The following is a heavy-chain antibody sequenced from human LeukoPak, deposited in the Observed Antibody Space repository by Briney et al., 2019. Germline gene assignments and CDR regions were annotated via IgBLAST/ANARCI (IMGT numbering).Heavy chain of an antibody. V-gene: IGHV4-34*01. D-gene: IGHD3-22*01. CDR2: INHSGST. CDR1: GGSFSGYY. CDR3: ARGLRDYDSSGYYFDY. J-gene: IGHJ4*02. Sequence: SDTLSLTCAVYGGSFSGYYWSWIRQPPGKGLEWVGEINHSGSTNYNPSLKSRVTISVDTSKNQFSLKLSSVTAADTAVYYCARGLRDYDSSGYYFDYWGQGTLVTVSS.